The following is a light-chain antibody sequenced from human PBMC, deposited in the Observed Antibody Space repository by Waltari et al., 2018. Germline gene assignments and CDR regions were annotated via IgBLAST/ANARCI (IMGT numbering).Light chain of an antibody. CDR3: QTGGHGTWV. CDR2: VNSDGSH. J-gene: IGLJ3*02. V-gene: IGLV4-69*01. Sequence: QLELTQSPSASAPLGASVKLTCPLSSGPITNVVAWLHQQPQQGPRYLVKVNSDGSHRGGDEIPDRFSGSSSGAERYLTISSLQSEDEADYYCQTGGHGTWVFGGGTKLTVL. CDR1: SGPITNV.